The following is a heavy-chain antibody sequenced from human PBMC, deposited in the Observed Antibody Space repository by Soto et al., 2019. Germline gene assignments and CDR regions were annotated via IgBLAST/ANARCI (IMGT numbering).Heavy chain of an antibody. Sequence: QVQLVQSGAEVKKPGASVKVSCKASGYTFISYGISWVRQAPGQGLEWMGWISTFNGKTNYAQNVQGRVTMTTDTSTTTEHMELRSLKSDDTAVYYCARDRVPNSSGSFPFEYWRQGTLVTVHS. J-gene: IGHJ4*02. V-gene: IGHV1-18*01. CDR1: GYTFISYG. CDR2: ISTFNGKT. D-gene: IGHD3-22*01. CDR3: ARDRVPNSSGSFPFEY.